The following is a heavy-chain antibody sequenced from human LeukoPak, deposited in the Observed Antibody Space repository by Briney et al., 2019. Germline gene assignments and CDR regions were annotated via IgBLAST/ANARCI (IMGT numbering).Heavy chain of an antibody. V-gene: IGHV3-74*01. CDR3: AREAPALYYFDY. Sequence: PGGSLRLSCAASGLTFSSYSMNWVRQAPGKGLVWVSRINTDGSSTSYADSVKGRFTISRDNAKNTLYLQMNSLRAEDTAVYYCAREAPALYYFDYWGQGTLVTVSS. CDR1: GLTFSSYS. D-gene: IGHD2/OR15-2a*01. J-gene: IGHJ4*02. CDR2: INTDGSST.